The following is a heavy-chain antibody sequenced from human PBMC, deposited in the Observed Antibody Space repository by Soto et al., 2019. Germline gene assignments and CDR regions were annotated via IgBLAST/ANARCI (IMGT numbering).Heavy chain of an antibody. CDR3: ERQFWAWNDLSANYYGMDV. J-gene: IGHJ6*02. CDR1: GYSFTSYW. Sequence: GESLKISCKGSGYSFTSYWIGWVRQMPGKGLEWMGIIYPGDSDTRYSPSFQGQVTISADKSISTAYLQWSSLKASDTAMYYCERQFWAWNDLSANYYGMDVWGQGTTVTVSS. V-gene: IGHV5-51*01. CDR2: IYPGDSDT. D-gene: IGHD1-1*01.